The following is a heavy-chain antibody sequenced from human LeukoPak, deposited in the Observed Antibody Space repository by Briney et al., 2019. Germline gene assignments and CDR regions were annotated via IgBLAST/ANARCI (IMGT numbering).Heavy chain of an antibody. Sequence: GGTLRLSCAASGFTFSNYAMTWVRQAPGPGLEWVSAISGSAGNTYYAYSVKGRFTISRDNSKTTLYLQMNRLRGEDTVIYYCAKEGISAAASYWGQGTLVSVSS. CDR1: GFTFSNYA. J-gene: IGHJ4*02. CDR2: ISGSAGNT. D-gene: IGHD6-13*01. CDR3: AKEGISAAASY. V-gene: IGHV3-23*01.